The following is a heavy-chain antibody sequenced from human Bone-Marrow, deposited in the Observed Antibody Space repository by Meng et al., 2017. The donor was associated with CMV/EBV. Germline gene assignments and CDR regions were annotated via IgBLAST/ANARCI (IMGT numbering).Heavy chain of an antibody. J-gene: IGHJ4*02. V-gene: IGHV3-15*01. CDR1: GFTFTNVW. D-gene: IGHD6-19*01. CDR2: IRRKIDGETA. Sequence: GGSLRLSCAASGFTFTNVWMTWVRQAPGKGLEWVGRIRRKIDGETAEYAAAVKDRFTISRDDSKNTLYLQMNSLRAEDTAVYYCASPLGASSGWTPNDYWGQGTLVTVSS. CDR3: ASPLGASSGWTPNDY.